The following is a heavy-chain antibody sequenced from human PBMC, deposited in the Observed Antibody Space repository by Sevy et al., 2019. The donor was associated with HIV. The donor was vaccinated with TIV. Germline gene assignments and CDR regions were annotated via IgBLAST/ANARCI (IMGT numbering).Heavy chain of an antibody. Sequence: GESLKISCAASGFTFSNYAINWVRQAPGKGLEWVSRISGSGDSTFHADSVKGRFTISRDNSKNTVHLQVNSLRVEDTAVYYCTKVVVPADIDPFYYYAYGMDVWGQGTTVTVSS. D-gene: IGHD2-2*01. CDR1: GFTFSNYA. V-gene: IGHV3-23*01. J-gene: IGHJ6*02. CDR2: ISGSGDST. CDR3: TKVVVPADIDPFYYYAYGMDV.